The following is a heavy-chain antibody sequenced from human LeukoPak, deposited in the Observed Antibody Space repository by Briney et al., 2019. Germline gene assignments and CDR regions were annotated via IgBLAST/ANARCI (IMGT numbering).Heavy chain of an antibody. CDR1: GFTVSSNY. D-gene: IGHD6-13*01. Sequence: GGSLRLSCAASGFTVSSNYMSWVRQAPGKGLEWVSVIYSGGSTYYADSVKGRFTISRDNSKDTLYLQMNSLRAEDTAVYYCARDPPSGIAAAGDDYWGQGTLVTVSS. J-gene: IGHJ4*02. V-gene: IGHV3-66*01. CDR3: ARDPPSGIAAAGDDY. CDR2: IYSGGST.